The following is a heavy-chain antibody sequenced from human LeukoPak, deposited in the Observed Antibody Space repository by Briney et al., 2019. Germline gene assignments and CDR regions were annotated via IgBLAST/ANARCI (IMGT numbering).Heavy chain of an antibody. D-gene: IGHD3-16*01. CDR2: IYHSGST. V-gene: IGHV4-38-2*01. Sequence: SETLSLTCAVSGYSISSGYYWGWIRPPPGKGLEWIGSIYHSGSTYYNPSLKSRVTISVDTSKNQFSLKLSSVTAADTAVYYCARVDHGGARISYWGQGTLVTVSS. J-gene: IGHJ4*02. CDR3: ARVDHGGARISY. CDR1: GYSISSGYY.